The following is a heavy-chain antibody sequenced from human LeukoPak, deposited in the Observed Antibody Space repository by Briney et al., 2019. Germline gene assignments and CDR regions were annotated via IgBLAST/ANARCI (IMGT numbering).Heavy chain of an antibody. Sequence: GGSLRLSCAASGFTFSSYGMNWVRQAPGKGLEWVSSISSSSSYIYYADSVKGRFTISRDNAQNSLYLQMNSLRAEDTAVYYCARDQRQYCSSTSCYSFDYWGQGTLVTVSS. CDR3: ARDQRQYCSSTSCYSFDY. CDR1: GFTFSSYG. D-gene: IGHD2-2*02. J-gene: IGHJ4*02. CDR2: ISSSSSYI. V-gene: IGHV3-21*01.